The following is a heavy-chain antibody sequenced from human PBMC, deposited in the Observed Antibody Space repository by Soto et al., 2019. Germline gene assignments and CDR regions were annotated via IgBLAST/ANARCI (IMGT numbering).Heavy chain of an antibody. V-gene: IGHV1-69*13. CDR1: GGTFSSYA. Sequence: SVKVSCKASGGTFSSYAISWVRQAPGQGLEWMGGIIPIFGTANYAQKFQGRVTITADESTSTAYMELSSLRSEDTAVYYCAGSGAPTGDHDYWGQGTLVTVS. J-gene: IGHJ4*02. CDR3: AGSGAPTGDHDY. CDR2: IIPIFGTA. D-gene: IGHD2-21*01.